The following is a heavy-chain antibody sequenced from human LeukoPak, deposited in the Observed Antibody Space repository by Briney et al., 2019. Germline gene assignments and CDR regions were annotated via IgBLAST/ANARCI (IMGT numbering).Heavy chain of an antibody. Sequence: SQTLSLTCAISGDSVSSNSAAWNWVRQSPSRGLEWLGRTYYRSKWYNDYAVSVKSRITINPDTSKNQFSLQLNSVTPEDTAVYYCARSTFSSGWSRGYYYYMDVWGKGTTVTVSS. CDR2: TYYRSKWYN. V-gene: IGHV6-1*01. CDR1: GDSVSSNSAA. J-gene: IGHJ6*03. D-gene: IGHD6-19*01. CDR3: ARSTFSSGWSRGYYYYMDV.